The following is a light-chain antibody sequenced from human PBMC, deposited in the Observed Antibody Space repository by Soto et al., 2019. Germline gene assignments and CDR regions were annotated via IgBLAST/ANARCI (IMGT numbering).Light chain of an antibody. CDR2: DAS. Sequence: EIVMTQSPATLSVSPGEGATLSCKASQNVYNNLAWYQQRPGQPPRLLIYDASTRATGISARFSGSGHGTEFTLTISCLQSEDFAVYFCQQCRNWPLTFGGGTKV. CDR3: QQCRNWPLT. CDR1: QNVYNN. J-gene: IGKJ4*01. V-gene: IGKV3-15*01.